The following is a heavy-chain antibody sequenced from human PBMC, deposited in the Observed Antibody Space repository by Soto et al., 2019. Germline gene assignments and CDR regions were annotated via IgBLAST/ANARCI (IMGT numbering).Heavy chain of an antibody. Sequence: EVQLVESGGGLVQPGGSLRLSCAASGFTFSSYWMHWVRQVPGKGLVWVSRINSDGSSTSYADSVKGRFTISRDNAKDTLYLQMHSQRVDDTAVYYCGRAEAAAGVDYWGQGTLVTVSS. V-gene: IGHV3-74*01. CDR1: GFTFSSYW. J-gene: IGHJ4*02. D-gene: IGHD6-13*01. CDR2: INSDGSST. CDR3: GRAEAAAGVDY.